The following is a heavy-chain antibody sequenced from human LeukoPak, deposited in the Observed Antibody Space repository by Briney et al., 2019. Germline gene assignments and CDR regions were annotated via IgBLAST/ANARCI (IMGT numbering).Heavy chain of an antibody. CDR2: ISNNGGYT. CDR3: GKQLGYCSDGSCYFPY. D-gene: IGHD2-15*01. CDR1: GFTFSSSA. J-gene: IGHJ4*02. Sequence: SGGSLRLSCVAPGFTFSSSAMSWVRQAPGKGLEWVSAISNNGGYTYYADSVQGRFTISRDNSKSTLCLQMNSLRAEDTAVYYCGKQLGYCSDGSCYFPYWGQGTLVTVSS. V-gene: IGHV3-23*01.